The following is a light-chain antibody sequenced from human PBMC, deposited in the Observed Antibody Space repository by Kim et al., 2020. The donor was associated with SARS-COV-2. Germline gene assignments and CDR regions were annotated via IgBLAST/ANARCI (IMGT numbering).Light chain of an antibody. CDR2: WAS. CDR1: RSVFYSSNNKDY. V-gene: IGKV4-1*01. Sequence: ATINCKSSRSVFYSSNNKDYLAWYQQKPGQPPKLLIYWASTRESGVPDRFSGSGSGTDFTLTISSLQAEDVAVYYCQQYYSTPWTFGQGPKVDIK. CDR3: QQYYSTPWT. J-gene: IGKJ1*01.